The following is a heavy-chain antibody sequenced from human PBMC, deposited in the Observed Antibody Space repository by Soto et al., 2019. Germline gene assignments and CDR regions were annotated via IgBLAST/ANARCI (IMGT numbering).Heavy chain of an antibody. CDR3: ARDVQQAGYYYYYMDV. V-gene: IGHV3-64*01. CDR1: GFTFSSYA. D-gene: IGHD1-1*01. CDR2: ISSNGGST. Sequence: PGGSLRLSCAASGFTFSSYAMHWVRQAPGKGLEYVSAISSNGGSTYYANSVKGRFTISRDNSKNTLYLQMGSLRAEDMAVYYCARDVQQAGYYYYYMDVRRQGPSVTVS. J-gene: IGHJ6*03.